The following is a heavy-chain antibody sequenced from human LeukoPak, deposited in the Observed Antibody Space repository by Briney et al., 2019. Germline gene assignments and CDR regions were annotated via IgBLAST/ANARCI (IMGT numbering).Heavy chain of an antibody. V-gene: IGHV4-34*01. J-gene: IGHJ6*02. CDR1: GGSFTDYF. CDR2: INDYSGNT. CDR3: ARGRIAKIVVVHSFQYGMDV. D-gene: IGHD3-22*01. Sequence: SETLSLTCDVFGGSFTDYFWTWIRQSPGKGLEWIGEINDYSGNTYYNPSLNSRVSISLEKSKNQFSLELRSVTAADTAVYYCARGRIAKIVVVHSFQYGMDVWGQGTTVTVSS.